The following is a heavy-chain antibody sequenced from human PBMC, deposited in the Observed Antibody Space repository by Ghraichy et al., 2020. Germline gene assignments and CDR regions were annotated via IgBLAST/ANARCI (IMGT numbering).Heavy chain of an antibody. CDR1: GYTFTSYD. CDR2: MNPNSGNT. V-gene: IGHV1-8*01. CDR3: ARTPPYYYGSGRISWFDP. J-gene: IGHJ5*02. D-gene: IGHD3-10*01. Sequence: ASVKVSCKASGYTFTSYDINWVRQATGQGLEWMGWMNPNSGNTGYAQKFQGRVTMTRNTSISTAYMELSSLRSEDTAVYYCARTPPYYYGSGRISWFDPWGQGTLVTVSS.